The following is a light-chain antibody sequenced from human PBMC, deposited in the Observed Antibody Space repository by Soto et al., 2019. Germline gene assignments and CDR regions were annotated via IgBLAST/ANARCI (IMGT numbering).Light chain of an antibody. CDR2: TNN. V-gene: IGLV1-44*01. CDR1: SSNIGSNS. CDR3: ATWDDRLNGYV. J-gene: IGLJ1*01. Sequence: QSVLTQPPSASGTPGQRVTSSCSGSSSNIGSNSVNWFQQLPGTAPKLLIYTNNQRPSGVPDRFSGSKSGTSASLAISGLQSEDEADYYCATWDDRLNGYVFGTGTKLTVL.